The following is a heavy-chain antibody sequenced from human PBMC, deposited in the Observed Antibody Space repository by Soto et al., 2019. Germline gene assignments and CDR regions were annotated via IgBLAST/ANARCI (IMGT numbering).Heavy chain of an antibody. CDR2: SKNKADRYTT. CDR3: TAWGLGNDFGAP. V-gene: IGHV3-72*01. CDR1: GFTFSDHY. D-gene: IGHD3-16*01. Sequence: EVQLVESGGGLVQPGGSLRLSCAASGFTFSDHYMDWVRQAPGKGLEWVARSKNKADRYTTEYAASVKGRFTISRDGSKNSLFLQMSSLKTEDTAVYYCTAWGLGNDFGAPWGQGILVTVSS. J-gene: IGHJ4*02.